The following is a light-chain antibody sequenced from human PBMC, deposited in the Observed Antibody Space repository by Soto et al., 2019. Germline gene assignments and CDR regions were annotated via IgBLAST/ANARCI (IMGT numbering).Light chain of an antibody. CDR2: GVS. CDR1: QGIGST. J-gene: IGKJ4*01. CDR3: QQYDNWHLT. V-gene: IGKV3-15*01. Sequence: EIVLTQSPAALSVSPGERVTLSCRASQGIGSTLAWYQQKPGQAPRLLISGVSTRASGVPDRFSGSGSVADFTLTISSLQSEDFAVYYCQQYDNWHLTFGGGTKVDIK.